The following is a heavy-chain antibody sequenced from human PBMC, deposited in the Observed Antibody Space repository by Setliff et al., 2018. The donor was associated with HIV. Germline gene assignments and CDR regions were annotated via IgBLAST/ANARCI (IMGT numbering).Heavy chain of an antibody. D-gene: IGHD2-2*01. Sequence: SETLSLTCTVSGGSISRYYWSWIRQPPGKGLEWIGYIYYSGSTYYNPSLKSRVTISVDTSKNQFSLKLSSVTAADTAVYYCARCIVVVPAARRLDWFDPWGQGTLVTVSS. CDR3: ARCIVVVPAARRLDWFDP. CDR2: IYYSGST. V-gene: IGHV4-59*06. J-gene: IGHJ5*02. CDR1: GGSISRYY.